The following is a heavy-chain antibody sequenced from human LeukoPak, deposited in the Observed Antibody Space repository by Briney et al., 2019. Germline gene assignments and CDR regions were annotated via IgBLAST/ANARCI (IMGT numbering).Heavy chain of an antibody. CDR1: GGSFSGYY. CDR2: INPSGST. D-gene: IGHD5-24*01. J-gene: IGHJ4*02. CDR3: ARAQGRDGYNGILEY. V-gene: IGHV4-34*01. Sequence: SETLSLTCAVYGGSFSGYYWTWTRQPPGKGLEWIGEINPSGSTNYNPSLKSRVTISVDTSKNQFSLKLSSVTAADTAVFYCARAQGRDGYNGILEYWGQGALVTVSS.